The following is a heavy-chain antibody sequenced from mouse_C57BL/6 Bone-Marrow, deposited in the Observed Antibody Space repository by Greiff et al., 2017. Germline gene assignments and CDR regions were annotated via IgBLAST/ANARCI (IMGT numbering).Heavy chain of an antibody. Sequence: VQLQQPGAELVKPGASVKLSCKASGYTFTSYWMQWVKQRPGQGLEWIGEIDPSDSYTNYNQKFKGKATLTVDTSSSIAYMQLSSLTSEDSAVYYCARVRYYGSSGDYWGQGTTLTVSS. V-gene: IGHV1-50*01. CDR1: GYTFTSYW. CDR2: IDPSDSYT. D-gene: IGHD1-1*01. CDR3: ARVRYYGSSGDY. J-gene: IGHJ2*01.